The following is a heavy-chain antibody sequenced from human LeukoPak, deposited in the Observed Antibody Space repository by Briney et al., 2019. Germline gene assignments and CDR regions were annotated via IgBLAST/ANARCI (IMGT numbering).Heavy chain of an antibody. CDR1: GGSITGYY. CDR3: ARLEIRYFDWLFYSYFDY. D-gene: IGHD3-9*01. CDR2: IYYRGST. V-gene: IGHV4-59*01. J-gene: IGHJ4*02. Sequence: SETLSLTCTVSGGSITGYYWSWIRHPPGKGLEWIGYIYYRGSTNYNPFLKSRVTISVDTSKNQFSLNLSSVTAADTAVYYCARLEIRYFDWLFYSYFDYWGQGTLVTVSS.